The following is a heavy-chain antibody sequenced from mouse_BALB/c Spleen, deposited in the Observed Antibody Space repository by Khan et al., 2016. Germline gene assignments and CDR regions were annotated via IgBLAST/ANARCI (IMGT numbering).Heavy chain of an antibody. Sequence: EVQLQESGPGLVKPSQSLSLTCTVTGYSITSDYAWNWIRQFPGNRLEWMGYISYSGSTSYNPSLKSRISITRDTSKNQFFLQLNSVTSEDTATYYCARSDYGDKYAMDYWGQGPSVTVSS. CDR3: ARSDYGDKYAMDY. D-gene: IGHD1-1*01. CDR2: ISYSGST. CDR1: GYSITSDYA. V-gene: IGHV3-2*02. J-gene: IGHJ4*01.